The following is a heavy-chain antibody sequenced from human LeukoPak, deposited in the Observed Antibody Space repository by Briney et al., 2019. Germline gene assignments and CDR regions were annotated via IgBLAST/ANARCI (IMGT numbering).Heavy chain of an antibody. V-gene: IGHV3-23*01. D-gene: IGHD6-13*01. J-gene: IGHJ5*02. CDR1: GFIFSNYA. CDR3: AKDPLYSSSWFWFDP. CDR2: ISGRSDNT. Sequence: GGSLRLSCAASGFIFSNYAMYWVRQAPGKGLEWVSAISGRSDNTYYADSVKGRFTLSRDSSKNTLYLQMNSLRAEDTAVYYCAKDPLYSSSWFWFDPWGQGTLVTVSS.